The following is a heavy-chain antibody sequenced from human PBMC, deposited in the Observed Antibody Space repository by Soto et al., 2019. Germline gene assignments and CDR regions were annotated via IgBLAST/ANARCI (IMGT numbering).Heavy chain of an antibody. Sequence: GGSLRLSCVASGFTFRGSTIHWVRPASGKGLEWLGLISIKPNNFATVYAASVTGRFTISRDDSKNTAFLQMNSLKTEDTAVYYCTTAYENSNYYFGYWGRGTLVTVSS. CDR3: TTAYENSNYYFGY. D-gene: IGHD3-22*01. J-gene: IGHJ4*02. CDR2: ISIKPNNFAT. V-gene: IGHV3-73*01. CDR1: GFTFRGST.